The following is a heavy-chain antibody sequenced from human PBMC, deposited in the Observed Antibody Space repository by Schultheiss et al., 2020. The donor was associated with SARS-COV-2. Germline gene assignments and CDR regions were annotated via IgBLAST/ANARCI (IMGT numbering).Heavy chain of an antibody. Sequence: GGSLRLSCAASGFTFSSYSMNWVRQAPGKGLEWVAVIWYDGSNKYYADSVKGRFTISRDNSKNTLYLQMNSLRAEDTAVYYCAREWDCSGGSCYGVYYYGMDVWGQGTTVTVSS. D-gene: IGHD2-15*01. CDR3: AREWDCSGGSCYGVYYYGMDV. CDR1: GFTFSSYS. V-gene: IGHV3-33*08. CDR2: IWYDGSNK. J-gene: IGHJ6*02.